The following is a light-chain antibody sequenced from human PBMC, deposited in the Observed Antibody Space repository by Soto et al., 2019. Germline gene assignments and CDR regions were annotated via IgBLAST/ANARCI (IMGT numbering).Light chain of an antibody. CDR3: QQYNSYTVT. CDR2: KAS. Sequence: DIQMTQSPSTLSASVGDRVTITCRASQSISSWLAWYQQKPGKAPKLLIYKASSLESGVPSRFSGSGSGTEFTLTIISLQPNDVATYYCQQYNSYTVTFGPGTKVDIK. CDR1: QSISSW. V-gene: IGKV1-5*03. J-gene: IGKJ3*01.